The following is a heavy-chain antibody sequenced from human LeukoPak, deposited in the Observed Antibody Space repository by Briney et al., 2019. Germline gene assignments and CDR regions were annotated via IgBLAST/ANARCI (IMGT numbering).Heavy chain of an antibody. D-gene: IGHD6-19*01. CDR3: ARLLDSSGWCVVVY. Sequence: PSETLSLTCTVSGGSISNYYWSWIRQPPGKGLEWIGYIYYSGSTSYNPPLKSRVTISVDTSKNQFSLKLTSVTAADTAVYYCARLLDSSGWCVVVYWGQGTLVTVSS. CDR1: GGSISNYY. V-gene: IGHV4-59*08. J-gene: IGHJ4*02. CDR2: IYYSGST.